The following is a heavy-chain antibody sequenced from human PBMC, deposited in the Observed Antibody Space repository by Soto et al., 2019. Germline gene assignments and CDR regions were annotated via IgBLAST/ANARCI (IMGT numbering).Heavy chain of an antibody. CDR2: IFHSGST. V-gene: IGHV4-4*02. J-gene: IGHJ4*02. D-gene: IGHD6-13*01. CDR3: ARVGSSSEHFDY. CDR1: SGSISSSNW. Sequence: SETLSLTCAVSSGSISSSNWWSWVRQPPGKGLEWIGEIFHSGSTNYNPSLKSRLTISVDKSKNQFSLQLTSVTAADTAVYYCARVGSSSEHFDYWGQGTLVTVSS.